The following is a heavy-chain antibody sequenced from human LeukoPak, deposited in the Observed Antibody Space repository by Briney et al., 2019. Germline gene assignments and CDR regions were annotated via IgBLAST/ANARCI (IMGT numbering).Heavy chain of an antibody. D-gene: IGHD2-2*01. CDR3: AGHCSSTSCPRGDDAFDI. J-gene: IGHJ3*02. CDR2: IYSGGST. V-gene: IGHV3-53*01. Sequence: GGSLRLSCAASGFTVSSNYMSWVRQAPGKGLEWVSVIYSGGSTYYADSVKGRFTISRDDSKNTLYLQMNSLRAEDTAVYYCAGHCSSTSCPRGDDAFDIWGQGTMVTVSS. CDR1: GFTVSSNY.